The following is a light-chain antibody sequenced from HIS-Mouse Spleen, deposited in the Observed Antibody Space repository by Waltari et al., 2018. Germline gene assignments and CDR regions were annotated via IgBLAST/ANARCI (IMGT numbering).Light chain of an antibody. J-gene: IGLJ3*02. V-gene: IGLV2-11*01. Sequence: QSALTQPRSVSGSPGQSVTISCTGTSSDVGGYNYVSWYQQHPGKAPKLMIYDVSKRPTGVPDRSSCSKAGNTASLTISGLQAEEEADYYCCSYAGSYTWVFGGGTKLTVL. CDR2: DVS. CDR1: SSDVGGYNY. CDR3: CSYAGSYTWV.